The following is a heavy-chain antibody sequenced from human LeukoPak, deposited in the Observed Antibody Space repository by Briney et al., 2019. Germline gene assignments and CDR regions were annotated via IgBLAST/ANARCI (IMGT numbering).Heavy chain of an antibody. CDR1: GGSISSYY. CDR2: IYSSGST. CDR3: ARKRKGAYDFDC. V-gene: IGHV4-4*07. Sequence: ETSETLSLTCTVSGGSISSYYWSWIRQPAGEGLEWIGRIYSSGSTNYNPSLKSRVSMSVDTSNNQFSLNLSSVTAADTAVYYCARKRKGAYDFDCWGQGTLVTVSS. J-gene: IGHJ4*02. D-gene: IGHD3-16*01.